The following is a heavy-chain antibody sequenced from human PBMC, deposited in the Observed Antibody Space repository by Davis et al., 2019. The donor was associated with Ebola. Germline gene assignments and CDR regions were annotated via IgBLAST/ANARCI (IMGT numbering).Heavy chain of an antibody. V-gene: IGHV3-21*01. CDR2: ISSSSSYI. Sequence: GESLKISCAASGFTFSSYSMNWVRQAPGKGLEWVSSISSSSSYIYYADSVKGRFTISRDNAKNSLYLQMNSLRAEDTAVYYCARGGFLGNIVVVIATELWKLDYWGQGTLVTVSS. D-gene: IGHD2-21*01. CDR1: GFTFSSYS. CDR3: ARGGFLGNIVVVIATELWKLDY. J-gene: IGHJ4*02.